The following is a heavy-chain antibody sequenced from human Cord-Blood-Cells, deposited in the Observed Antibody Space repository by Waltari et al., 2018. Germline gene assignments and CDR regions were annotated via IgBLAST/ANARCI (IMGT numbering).Heavy chain of an antibody. CDR2: IYHGYSEP. Sequence: EVQLVQSGAEVKKPGESLKISCKGSGYSFTSYWIGWVGQVPGKGLEWMGIIYHGYSEPRYSPAIQGQVTISADKSISTAYLQWSSLKASDTAMYYCARLGSSSSGFDYWGQGTLVTVSS. D-gene: IGHD6-6*01. CDR3: ARLGSSSSGFDY. CDR1: GYSFTSYW. J-gene: IGHJ4*02. V-gene: IGHV5-51*01.